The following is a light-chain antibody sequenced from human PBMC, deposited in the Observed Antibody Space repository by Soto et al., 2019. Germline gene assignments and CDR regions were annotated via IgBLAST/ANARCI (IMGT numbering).Light chain of an antibody. CDR1: QSVSSGY. J-gene: IGKJ4*01. CDR3: QQYGSSPT. Sequence: NVLTQSPGTLSLSPGERATLSCRASQSVSSGYLAWYQQKRGQAPGLLIYDTSSRAPVVPDRFRGSGSGRQFTLTISRLEPEDFAVYYCQQYGSSPTFGGGTKVEIK. CDR2: DTS. V-gene: IGKV3-20*01.